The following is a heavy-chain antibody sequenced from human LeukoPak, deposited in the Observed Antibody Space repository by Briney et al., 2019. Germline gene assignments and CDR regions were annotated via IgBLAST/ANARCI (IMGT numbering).Heavy chain of an antibody. V-gene: IGHV4-39*07. CDR1: GGSISSSSYY. Sequence: SETLSLTCTVSGGSISSSSYYWGWIRQPPGKGLEWIGSIYYSGSTYYNPSLKSRVTISVDTSKNQFSLKLSSVTAADTAVYYCARALMKYCSSTSCYTHWFDPWGQGTLVTVSS. CDR2: IYYSGST. D-gene: IGHD2-2*02. J-gene: IGHJ5*02. CDR3: ARALMKYCSSTSCYTHWFDP.